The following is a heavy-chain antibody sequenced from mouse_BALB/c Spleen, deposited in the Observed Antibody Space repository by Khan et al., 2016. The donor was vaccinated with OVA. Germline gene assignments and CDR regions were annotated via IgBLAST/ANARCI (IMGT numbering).Heavy chain of an antibody. CDR2: IISGSSYT. V-gene: IGHV5-9-3*01. J-gene: IGHJ3*01. Sequence: EVELVESGGGLVKPGGSLKLSCAASGFSFSNYSMSWVLQTPEKRLEWVATIISGSSYTYYPHSVQGRFTISRDNAKNTMSLQMRRLRSEDAAIYYCARELFATVVATAFAYWGQGTLVTVSA. CDR3: ARELFATVVATAFAY. CDR1: GFSFSNYS. D-gene: IGHD1-1*01.